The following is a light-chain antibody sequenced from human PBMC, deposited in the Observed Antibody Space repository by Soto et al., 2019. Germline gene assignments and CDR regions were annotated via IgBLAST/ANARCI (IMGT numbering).Light chain of an antibody. V-gene: IGKV1-8*01. J-gene: IGKJ1*01. CDR3: QQYYSFPWT. Sequence: IQMIQSPSTLSASVGDRVTITCRASQSISSYLAWYQQKPGKAPELLIYAASTLQSGVPSRFSGSGSGTDFTLTISCLQSEDFATYYCQQYYSFPWTFGQG. CDR1: QSISSY. CDR2: AAS.